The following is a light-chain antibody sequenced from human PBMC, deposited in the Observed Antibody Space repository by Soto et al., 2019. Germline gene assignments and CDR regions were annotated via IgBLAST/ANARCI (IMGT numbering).Light chain of an antibody. V-gene: IGLV1-40*01. J-gene: IGLJ3*02. CDR2: GNS. CDR1: SSNIGEGYD. Sequence: QSVLTQPPSVSGAPGQRVTISCTGSSSNIGEGYDVHWYQHLPGTAPKLLIYGNSNRPSGVPDRFSGSKTGTSASLAITGLQAGDEADYYCQSYDSSLSGWVFGGGTQLTVL. CDR3: QSYDSSLSGWV.